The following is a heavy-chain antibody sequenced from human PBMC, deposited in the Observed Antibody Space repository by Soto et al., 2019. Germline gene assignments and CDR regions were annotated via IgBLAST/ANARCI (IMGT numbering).Heavy chain of an antibody. CDR2: VYPGDSDT. Sequence: ESLKISCQGSGYSFTSYWIAWVRQMPGKGREWMGIVYPGDSDTRYSPSFQGQVTISADKSISTAYLQWSSLKASDTAMYYCARLSGCRNGVCYKFDYWGQGTMVTVSS. CDR1: GYSFTSYW. J-gene: IGHJ4*02. D-gene: IGHD2-8*01. CDR3: ARLSGCRNGVCYKFDY. V-gene: IGHV5-51*01.